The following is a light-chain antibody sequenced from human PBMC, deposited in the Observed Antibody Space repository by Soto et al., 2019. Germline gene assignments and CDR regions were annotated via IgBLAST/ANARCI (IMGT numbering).Light chain of an antibody. CDR2: YNS. CDR1: SSNIGSNY. J-gene: IGLJ2*01. Sequence: VLTQPPSASGTPGQRVTISCSGSSSNIGSNYVYWYQQLPGTAPVLVIYYNSDRPSGIPERFSGSNSGNTATLTFSRVEAGDEADYYCQVWDSSSDHVVFGGGTKVTVL. V-gene: IGLV3-21*04. CDR3: QVWDSSSDHVV.